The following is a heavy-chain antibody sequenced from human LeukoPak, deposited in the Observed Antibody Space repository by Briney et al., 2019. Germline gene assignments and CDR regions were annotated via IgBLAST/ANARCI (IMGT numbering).Heavy chain of an antibody. CDR2: ISGSGDYT. D-gene: IGHD3-10*01. CDR1: GFTFSGYA. CDR3: ARDHSYYFGSQTSTLDV. V-gene: IGHV3-23*01. Sequence: GGSLRLSCAVSGFTFSGYAMSWVRQAPGKGLEWVSTISGSGDYTYYADSVKGRFSISRDNSKNTLHLQMNSLRAEDTAVYYCARDHSYYFGSQTSTLDVWGQGTAVTVSS. J-gene: IGHJ6*02.